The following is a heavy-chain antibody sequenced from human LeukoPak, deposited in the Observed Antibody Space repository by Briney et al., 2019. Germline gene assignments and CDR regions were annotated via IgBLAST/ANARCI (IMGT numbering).Heavy chain of an antibody. Sequence: EGSLRLSCAASGFTFSSYAMHWVRQAPGKGLEWVAVISYDGSNKYYADSVKGRFTISRDNSKNTLYLQMNSLRAEDTAVYYCARSETYYYDSRGFLDIWGQGTMVTVSS. D-gene: IGHD3-22*01. CDR3: ARSETYYYDSRGFLDI. V-gene: IGHV3-30-3*01. CDR2: ISYDGSNK. J-gene: IGHJ3*02. CDR1: GFTFSSYA.